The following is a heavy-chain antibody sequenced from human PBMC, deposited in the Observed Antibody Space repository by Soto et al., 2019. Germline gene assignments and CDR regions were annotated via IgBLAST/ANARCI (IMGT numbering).Heavy chain of an antibody. J-gene: IGHJ4*02. CDR2: ISYDGSNK. CDR3: ARDREWELPGYYFDY. Sequence: PGGSLRLSCAASGFTFSSYAMHWVRQAPGKGLEWVAVISYDGSNKYYADSVKGRFTISRDNSKNTLYLQMNSLRAEDTAVYYCARDREWELPGYYFDYWGQGTLVTVSS. V-gene: IGHV3-30-3*01. CDR1: GFTFSSYA. D-gene: IGHD1-26*01.